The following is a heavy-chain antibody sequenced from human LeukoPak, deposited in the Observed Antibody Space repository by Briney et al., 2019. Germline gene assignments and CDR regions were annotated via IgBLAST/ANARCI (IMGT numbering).Heavy chain of an antibody. D-gene: IGHD6-13*01. Sequence: GGSLRLSCAASGVTVSSNYMSWVRQAPGKGLEWVSVIYSGGSTYYADSVKGRFTISRDNSKNTLYLQMNSLRAEDTAVYYCAREPLGGSSWYFDYWGQGTLVTVSS. J-gene: IGHJ4*02. CDR1: GVTVSSNY. CDR2: IYSGGST. CDR3: AREPLGGSSWYFDY. V-gene: IGHV3-66*01.